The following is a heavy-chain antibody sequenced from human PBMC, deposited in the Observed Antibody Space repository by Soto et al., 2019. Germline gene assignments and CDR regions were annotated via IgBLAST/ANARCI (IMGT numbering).Heavy chain of an antibody. Sequence: EVQLLESRGGLVQPGGSLRLTCAAAGFTFSIYAMSWVRQAPEKGLEWVSAVSGSGSTTYSAGSVRGRFTISRDNSKNTLFLQMNSLRAEDTAVYYCAKFFAETRGSSGWPWSFHCCGQGTLVTVSS. CDR2: VSGSGSTT. CDR3: AKFFAETRGSSGWPWSFHC. CDR1: GFTFSIYA. V-gene: IGHV3-23*01. J-gene: IGHJ4*02. D-gene: IGHD6-25*01.